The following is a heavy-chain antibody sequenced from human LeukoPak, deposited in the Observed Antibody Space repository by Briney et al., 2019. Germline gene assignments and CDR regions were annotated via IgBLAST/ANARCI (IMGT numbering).Heavy chain of an antibody. CDR3: ASRKYYDFWARDYFDY. J-gene: IGHJ4*02. CDR2: IYTSGST. V-gene: IGHV4-4*07. D-gene: IGHD3-3*01. CDR1: GGSISSYY. Sequence: PSETLSLTCTVSGGSISSYYWSWIRQPAGKGLEWIGRIYTSGSTNYNPSLKSRVTMSVDTSKNQFSLKLSSVTAADTAVYYCASRKYYDFWARDYFDYWGQGTLVTVSS.